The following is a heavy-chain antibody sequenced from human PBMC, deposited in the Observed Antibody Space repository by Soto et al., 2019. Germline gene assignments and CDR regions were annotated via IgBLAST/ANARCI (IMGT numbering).Heavy chain of an antibody. CDR1: GYTFTSYG. V-gene: IGHV1-18*01. D-gene: IGHD5-12*01. CDR2: ISAYNRNT. Sequence: QVQLVQSGAEVKKPGASVKVSCKASGYTFTSYGISWVRQAPGQGLEWMGWISAYNRNTNYEQKHQGRVTMTTDTSTSTAYMELRSLRSDDTAVYYCARDNRGYSGYYYYYYMDVWGKGTTVTVSS. CDR3: ARDNRGYSGYYYYYYMDV. J-gene: IGHJ6*03.